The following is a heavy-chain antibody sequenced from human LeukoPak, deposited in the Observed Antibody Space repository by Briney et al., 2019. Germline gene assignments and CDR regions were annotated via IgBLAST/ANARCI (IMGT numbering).Heavy chain of an antibody. CDR2: IYWDDDK. J-gene: IGHJ5*02. Sequence: SGPTLVKPTQTLTLTCTFSGFSLSTSGVGVGWIRQPPGKALEWLALIYWDDDKRYSPSLESRLTITKDTSKNQVVLTMTNMDPVDTATYYCAHSLGWHDLSWFDPWGQGTLVTVSS. V-gene: IGHV2-5*02. CDR1: GFSLSTSGVG. CDR3: AHSLGWHDLSWFDP. D-gene: IGHD5-24*01.